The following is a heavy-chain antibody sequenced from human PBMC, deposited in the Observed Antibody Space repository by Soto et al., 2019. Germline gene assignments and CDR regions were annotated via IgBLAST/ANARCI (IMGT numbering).Heavy chain of an antibody. CDR1: GFSFRSYG. J-gene: IGHJ4*02. D-gene: IGHD1-1*01. Sequence: QVQLVESGGGVVQPGRSLRLSCAASGFSFRSYGMHWVRQAPGKGLEWVSMISYDGTDEYYADSVKGRFTISRDNSKNAVYLQMNSLRPEDTAVYYCAKQASDWNDHFDYWGPGTLVTVSS. CDR2: ISYDGTDE. V-gene: IGHV3-30*18. CDR3: AKQASDWNDHFDY.